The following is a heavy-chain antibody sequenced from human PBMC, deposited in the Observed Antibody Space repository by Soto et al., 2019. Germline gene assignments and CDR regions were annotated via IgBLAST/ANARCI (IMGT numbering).Heavy chain of an antibody. Sequence: SETLSLTCAVSGDSINSGGYSWSWIRQLPGKGLEWIGYIYHSGSTYYNPSLKSRVTISVDRSKNQFCLKLSSVTAADTAVYYCARFYGDYYNWFDPWGQGTLVTVSS. CDR3: ARFYGDYYNWFDP. D-gene: IGHD4-17*01. J-gene: IGHJ5*02. CDR1: GDSINSGGYS. V-gene: IGHV4-30-2*01. CDR2: IYHSGST.